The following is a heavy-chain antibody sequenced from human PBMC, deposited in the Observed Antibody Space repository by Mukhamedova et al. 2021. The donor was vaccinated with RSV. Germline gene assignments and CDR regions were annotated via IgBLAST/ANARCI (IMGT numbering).Heavy chain of an antibody. CDR3: ANIRIGVGSPFDY. D-gene: IGHD1-14*01. Sequence: VKGRFSISRDNSKNTLYLQMNSLRPEDTALYYCANIRIGVGSPFDYWGQGTLVTVSS. V-gene: IGHV3-30*02. J-gene: IGHJ4*02.